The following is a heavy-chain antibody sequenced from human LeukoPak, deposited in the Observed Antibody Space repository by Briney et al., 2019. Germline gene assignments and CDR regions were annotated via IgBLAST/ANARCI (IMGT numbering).Heavy chain of an antibody. Sequence: SETLSHTCTVSGGSISIYYWSWIRQPAEKGLECIGRIYTSGSTNYNPSLKSRVTISVDKSKHQFSLKLSSVTAADTAVYYCGRVSEGATRDYYYYYMDVWGKGTTVTVS. CDR3: GRVSEGATRDYYYYYMDV. CDR2: IYTSGST. CDR1: GGSISIYY. J-gene: IGHJ6*03. V-gene: IGHV4-4*07. D-gene: IGHD1-26*01.